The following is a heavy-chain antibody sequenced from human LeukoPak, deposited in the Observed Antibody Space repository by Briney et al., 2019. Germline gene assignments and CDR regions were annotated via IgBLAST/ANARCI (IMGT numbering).Heavy chain of an antibody. CDR2: IRSKDYGGTT. Sequence: GGSLRLSCTASGFTFGDYAMSWFRQAPGKGLEWVGFIRSKDYGGTTEYAASVKGRFTISRDDSKSIAYLQMNSLKTEDTAVYYCTRGDVYYDFWSGQRVFDYWGQGTLVTVSS. V-gene: IGHV3-49*03. D-gene: IGHD3-3*01. CDR3: TRGDVYYDFWSGQRVFDY. J-gene: IGHJ4*02. CDR1: GFTFGDYA.